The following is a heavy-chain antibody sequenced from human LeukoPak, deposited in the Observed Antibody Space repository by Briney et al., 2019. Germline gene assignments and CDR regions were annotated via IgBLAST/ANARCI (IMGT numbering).Heavy chain of an antibody. CDR2: MSFDGSTK. J-gene: IGHJ6*02. D-gene: IGHD2-15*01. CDR1: GFTFSSYS. Sequence: GGSLRLSCAASGFTFSSYSMHWVRQAPGKGLEWVAVMSFDGSTKYYVDSVKGRFTISRDNSRNTVYLQMNSLRAEDTAVYYCASPDIRSYYGMDVWGQGTTVTVSS. CDR3: ASPDIRSYYGMDV. V-gene: IGHV3-30*03.